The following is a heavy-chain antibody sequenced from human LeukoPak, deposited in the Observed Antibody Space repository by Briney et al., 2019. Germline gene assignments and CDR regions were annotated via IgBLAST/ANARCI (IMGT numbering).Heavy chain of an antibody. J-gene: IGHJ4*02. CDR1: GFTLSSYA. CDR3: VKAGMVGSRYYFDY. V-gene: IGHV3-64D*06. CDR2: ISSNGGST. D-gene: IGHD2-8*01. Sequence: GGSLRLSCSASGFTLSSYAMHWVRQAPGKGLEYVSAISSNGGSTYYADSVKGRFTISRDNSKNTLYLQMSSLRAEDTAVYYCVKAGMVGSRYYFDYWGQGTLVTVSS.